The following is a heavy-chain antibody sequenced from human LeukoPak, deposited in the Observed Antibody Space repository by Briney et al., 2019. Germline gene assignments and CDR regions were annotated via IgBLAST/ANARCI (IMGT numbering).Heavy chain of an antibody. CDR1: GYTFTGYY. J-gene: IGHJ4*02. D-gene: IGHD5-18*01. CDR2: INPNSGGR. Sequence: ASVKVSCKASGYTFTGYYMNWVRQAPGQGLEWMGWINPNSGGRNYAQKFQGRVTMTRDTSISTAYMELSRLRSDDTAVYYCVRGGYIYGSDYWGQGTLVTVSS. V-gene: IGHV1-2*02. CDR3: VRGGYIYGSDY.